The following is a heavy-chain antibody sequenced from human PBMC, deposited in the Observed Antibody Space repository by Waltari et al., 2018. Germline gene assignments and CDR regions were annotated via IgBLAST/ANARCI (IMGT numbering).Heavy chain of an antibody. Sequence: QLQLQESGPGLLKPSETLSLTCSVSGGSITSIPYYWGWIRQPPGKGLEWIGSIYYSGSAYYNPSVKNRVTISVDTTKNQFSLRLYSVTAADTAVYYCARLVGSYYFHMDVWGKGTTVVISS. J-gene: IGHJ6*03. CDR2: IYYSGSA. CDR1: GGSITSIPYY. V-gene: IGHV4-39*07. D-gene: IGHD2-8*02. CDR3: ARLVGSYYFHMDV.